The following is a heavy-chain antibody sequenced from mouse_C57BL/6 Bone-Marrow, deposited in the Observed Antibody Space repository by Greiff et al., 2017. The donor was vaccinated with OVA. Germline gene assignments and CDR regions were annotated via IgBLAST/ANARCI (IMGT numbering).Heavy chain of an antibody. Sequence: EVKLEESGGGLVKPGGSLKLSCAASGFTFSSYAMSWVRQTPEKRLEWVATISDGGSYTYYPDNVKGRFTISRDNAKNNLYLQMSHLKSEDTAMYYCARSSYYAMDYWGQGTSVTVSS. CDR2: ISDGGSYT. CDR1: GFTFSSYA. V-gene: IGHV5-4*03. D-gene: IGHD1-1*01. CDR3: ARSSYYAMDY. J-gene: IGHJ4*01.